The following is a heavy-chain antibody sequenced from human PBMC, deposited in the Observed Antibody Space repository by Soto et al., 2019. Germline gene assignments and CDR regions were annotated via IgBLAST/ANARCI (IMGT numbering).Heavy chain of an antibody. CDR2: INPNSGGT. CDR1: GYTFTGYY. Sequence: QVQLVQSGAEVKKPGASVKVSCKASGYTFTGYYMHWVRQAPGQGLEWMGWINPNSGGTNYAQKFQGWVTMTRDTSISTAYMELSRLRSDDTAVYYCARAHSSNGGQNYYYGMDVWGQGTTVTVSS. V-gene: IGHV1-2*04. D-gene: IGHD6-13*01. CDR3: ARAHSSNGGQNYYYGMDV. J-gene: IGHJ6*02.